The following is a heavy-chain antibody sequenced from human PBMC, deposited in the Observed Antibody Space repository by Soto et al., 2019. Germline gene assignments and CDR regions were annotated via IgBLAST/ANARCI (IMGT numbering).Heavy chain of an antibody. V-gene: IGHV3-7*05. J-gene: IGHJ5*02. CDR2: IKQDGSEK. CDR1: GFTFSSYW. CDR3: ARVHYDLWSGYYTTGYNWFDP. D-gene: IGHD3-3*01. Sequence: GGSLRLSCAASGFTFSSYWMSWVRQAPGKGLEWVANIKQDGSEKYYVGSVKGRFTISRDNAKNSLYLQMNSLRAEDTAVYYCARVHYDLWSGYYTTGYNWFDPWGQGTLVTVSS.